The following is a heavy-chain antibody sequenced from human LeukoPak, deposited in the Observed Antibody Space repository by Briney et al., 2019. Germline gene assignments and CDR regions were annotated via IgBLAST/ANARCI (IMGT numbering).Heavy chain of an antibody. Sequence: GESLRLSCAASGFTFSSYSMKWVRQAPGKGLEWVSSISSSGSDIYYAESVKGRFTISRDNAKNSLYLQMNSLRVGDTTVYYCAMDPRAVVPAYYYYYMDVWGTGTTVTVSS. CDR3: AMDPRAVVPAYYYYYMDV. V-gene: IGHV3-21*06. J-gene: IGHJ6*03. CDR1: GFTFSSYS. D-gene: IGHD2-2*01. CDR2: ISSSGSDI.